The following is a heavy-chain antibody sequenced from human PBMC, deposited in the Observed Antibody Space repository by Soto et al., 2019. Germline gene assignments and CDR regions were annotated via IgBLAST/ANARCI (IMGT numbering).Heavy chain of an antibody. CDR1: GGTFSSYA. D-gene: IGHD2-21*02. CDR3: ARVGPVTYAFDY. J-gene: IGHJ4*02. Sequence: ASVKVSCKASGGTFSSYAISWVRQAPGQGLEWMGGIIPIFGTANYAQKFQGRVTITADKSTSTAYMELSSLRSEDTAVYYCARVGPVTYAFDYWGQGTLVTVSS. V-gene: IGHV1-69*06. CDR2: IIPIFGTA.